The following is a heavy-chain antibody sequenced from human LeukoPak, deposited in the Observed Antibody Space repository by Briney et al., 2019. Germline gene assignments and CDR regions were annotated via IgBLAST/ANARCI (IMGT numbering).Heavy chain of an antibody. CDR2: ISSSSSYI. V-gene: IGHV3-21*01. D-gene: IGHD3-3*01. J-gene: IGHJ3*02. Sequence: GGSLRLSCAASGFTFSSYSMNWVRQAPGKGLEWVSSISSSSSYIYYADSVKGRFTISRDNAKNSLYLQMNSLSADDTAVYYCARTIYDFWSGYSNDAFDIWGQGTMVTVSS. CDR3: ARTIYDFWSGYSNDAFDI. CDR1: GFTFSSYS.